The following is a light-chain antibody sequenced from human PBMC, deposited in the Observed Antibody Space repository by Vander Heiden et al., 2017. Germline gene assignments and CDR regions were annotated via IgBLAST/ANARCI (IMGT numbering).Light chain of an antibody. CDR2: DAA. Sequence: DIKLTQSPSSLSASLGDRVTITCQASQDISDSLNWYQQKPGKAPEALIYDAANLETGVSSRFRGSGSGTNFNLIISSLQPEDIAVYYCQQYHSLPLTFGGGTKVEI. J-gene: IGKJ4*01. V-gene: IGKV1-33*01. CDR1: QDISDS. CDR3: QQYHSLPLT.